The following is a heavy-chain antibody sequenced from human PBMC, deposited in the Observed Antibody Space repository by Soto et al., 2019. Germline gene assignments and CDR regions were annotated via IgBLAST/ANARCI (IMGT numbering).Heavy chain of an antibody. CDR2: IFRTGDT. J-gene: IGHJ6*03. D-gene: IGHD2-15*01. Sequence: TSETLSLTCTVSGGSIGDNYYWGWLRQTPGKGLEWIGNIFRTGDTYFNPSLNSRLTISVDTSKNQFSLKLSSVTAADTAVYYCARARGYSGYMDVWGKGTTVTVSS. CDR3: ARARGYSGYMDV. V-gene: IGHV4-39*07. CDR1: GGSIGDNYY.